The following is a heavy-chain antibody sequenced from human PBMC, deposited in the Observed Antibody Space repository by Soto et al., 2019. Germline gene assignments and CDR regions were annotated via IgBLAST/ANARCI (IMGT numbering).Heavy chain of an antibody. CDR3: ARHRRITMVRGVIIFGRHWFDP. V-gene: IGHV1-18*01. Sequence: QVQLVQSGAEVKKPGASVKVSCKASGYTFTSYGISWVRQAPGQGLEWMGWISAYNGNTNYAQKLQGRVTMTTDTSTSTAYMELRSLRSDDTAVYYCARHRRITMVRGVIIFGRHWFDPWGQGTLVTVSS. J-gene: IGHJ5*02. D-gene: IGHD3-10*01. CDR1: GYTFTSYG. CDR2: ISAYNGNT.